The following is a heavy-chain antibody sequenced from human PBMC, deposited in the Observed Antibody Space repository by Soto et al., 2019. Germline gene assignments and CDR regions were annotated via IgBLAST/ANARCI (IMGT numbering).Heavy chain of an antibody. Sequence: PGESLKISCKGSGYTFTSYWITWVRQMPGKGLEWMGRIDPSDSSTNYSPSFQGHVTISTDKSISTAHLQWSSLKVSDTAMYYCAANGYTYGYHFDHWGQGNQVTVSS. V-gene: IGHV5-10-1*01. CDR3: AANGYTYGYHFDH. CDR1: GYTFTSYW. D-gene: IGHD5-18*01. CDR2: IDPSDSST. J-gene: IGHJ4*02.